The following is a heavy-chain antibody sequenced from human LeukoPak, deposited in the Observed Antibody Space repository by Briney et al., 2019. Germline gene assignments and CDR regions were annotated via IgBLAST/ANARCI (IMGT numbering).Heavy chain of an antibody. D-gene: IGHD3-22*01. CDR1: GFTFSSSW. J-gene: IGHJ4*02. CDR2: ISVSSSTI. Sequence: GGSLRLSCAASGFTFSSSWMNWVRQAPEKGLEWVSYISVSSSTIYYADSVKGRFTISRDNAKNSLYLQMNSLRAEDTAVYYCARRYYYDSSGYYYWGQGTLVTVSS. CDR3: ARRYYYDSSGYYY. V-gene: IGHV3-48*01.